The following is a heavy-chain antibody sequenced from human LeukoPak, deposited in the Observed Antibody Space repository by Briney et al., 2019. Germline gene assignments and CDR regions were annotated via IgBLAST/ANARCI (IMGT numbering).Heavy chain of an antibody. CDR2: IYHSGST. CDR3: ARTYYLKFDS. J-gene: IGHJ5*01. V-gene: IGHV4-31*03. Sequence: SETLSLTCTVSGDSVSDGSYYWSWIRQRPGKGLEWIGYIYHSGSTFYNPSLRSRLTLSLDTSKNPFFLKLRSVTAADTAVYFCARTYYLKFDSWGQGSLVTVTS. CDR1: GDSVSDGSYY. D-gene: IGHD3-10*01.